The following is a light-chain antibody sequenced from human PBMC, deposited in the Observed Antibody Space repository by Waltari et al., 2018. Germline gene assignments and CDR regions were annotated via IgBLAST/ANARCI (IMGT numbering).Light chain of an antibody. CDR2: WAC. J-gene: IGKJ1*01. CDR1: QSFLYSPNNKNY. V-gene: IGKV4-1*01. Sequence: DIVMTQSPDSLAVSLGERATINCKSSQSFLYSPNNKNYLAWYQQKPGQPPPLRSYWACTRESGVPDRFSGSGSGTDFTLTISSLQAEDVAVYYCHQYANSPWTFGQGTKVEVK. CDR3: HQYANSPWT.